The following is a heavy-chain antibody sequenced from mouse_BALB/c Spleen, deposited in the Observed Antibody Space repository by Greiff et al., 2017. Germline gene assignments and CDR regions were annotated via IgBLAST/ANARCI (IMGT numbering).Heavy chain of an antibody. D-gene: IGHD4-1*01. Sequence: EVQGVESGGGLVKPGGSLKLSCAASGFAFSSYDMSWVRQTPEKRLEWVAYISSGGGSTYYPDTVKGRFTISRDNAKNTLYLQMSSLKSEDTAMYYCARQKLRAMDYWGQGTSVTVSS. CDR2: ISSGGGST. V-gene: IGHV5-12-1*01. CDR3: ARQKLRAMDY. CDR1: GFAFSSYD. J-gene: IGHJ4*01.